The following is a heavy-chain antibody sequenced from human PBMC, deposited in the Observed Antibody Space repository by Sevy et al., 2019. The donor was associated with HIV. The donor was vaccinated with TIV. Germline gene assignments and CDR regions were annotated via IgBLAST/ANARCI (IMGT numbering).Heavy chain of an antibody. D-gene: IGHD3-10*01. CDR3: AKDRGTYGVRPSYFDY. J-gene: IGHJ4*02. CDR1: GFTPSTYG. Sequence: GGSLRLSCAASGFTPSTYGMHWVRQAPGKGLEWVSAITGSGVSTYYADSVKGRFTISRDNSKNTLYLQMNSLGAEDTAVYYCAKDRGTYGVRPSYFDYWGRGTLVTVSS. CDR2: ITGSGVST. V-gene: IGHV3-23*01.